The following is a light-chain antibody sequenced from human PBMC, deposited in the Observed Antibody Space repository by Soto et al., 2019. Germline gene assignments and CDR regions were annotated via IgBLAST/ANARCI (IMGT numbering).Light chain of an antibody. Sequence: QSALTQPASVSGSPGQSITISCTGTSSDVGGYNYVSWYQHHPGKAPKLMIYDVSNRPSGVSNRFSGSKSGNTASLTISGLQAEDEADYCCSYRSSTPSYVFGTGTKLTVL. J-gene: IGLJ1*01. CDR3: CSYRSSTPSYV. CDR2: DVS. CDR1: SSDVGGYNY. V-gene: IGLV2-14*03.